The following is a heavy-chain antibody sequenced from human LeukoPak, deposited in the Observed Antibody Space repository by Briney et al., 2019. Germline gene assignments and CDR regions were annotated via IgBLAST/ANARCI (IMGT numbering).Heavy chain of an antibody. CDR1: GGSISSSSYY. J-gene: IGHJ6*02. V-gene: IGHV4-39*01. Sequence: SETLSLTCTVSGGSISSSSYYWGWLRQPPGKGLEWIGSIYYSGSTYYNPSLKSRVTISVDTSKNQFSLKLSSVTAADTAVYYCARHGPAKSGGYSYYYYYGMDVWGQGTTVTVSS. CDR2: IYYSGST. CDR3: ARHGPAKSGGYSYYYYYGMDV. D-gene: IGHD2-15*01.